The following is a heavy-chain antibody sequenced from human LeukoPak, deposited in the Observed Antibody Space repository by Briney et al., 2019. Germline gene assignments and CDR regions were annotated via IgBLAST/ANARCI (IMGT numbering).Heavy chain of an antibody. Sequence: GGSLRPSCAASGFTFRTYGMNWVRQAPGKGLEWVAIISYDGSNEDYADSVKGRFTISRDNSKNTLYLQMNSLRAEDSAVYYCAKSRVRGVYYFDYWGQGTLVTVSS. D-gene: IGHD3-10*02. V-gene: IGHV3-30*18. CDR2: ISYDGSNE. CDR1: GFTFRTYG. CDR3: AKSRVRGVYYFDY. J-gene: IGHJ4*02.